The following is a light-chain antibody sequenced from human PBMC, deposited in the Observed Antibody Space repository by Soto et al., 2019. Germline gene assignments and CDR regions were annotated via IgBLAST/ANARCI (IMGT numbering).Light chain of an antibody. V-gene: IGLV2-14*01. J-gene: IGLJ1*01. CDR3: FAYTSSGTYV. CDR2: EVS. CDR1: SSDVGNYTH. Sequence: QSVLTQHASVSGSPGQSITISCTGTSSDVGNYTHVSWYQQHPGKAPNLMICEVSNRPSGVSIRFSGSQSGNTASLTISGLQAEDETDYYCFAYTSSGTYVFGTGTKVTVL.